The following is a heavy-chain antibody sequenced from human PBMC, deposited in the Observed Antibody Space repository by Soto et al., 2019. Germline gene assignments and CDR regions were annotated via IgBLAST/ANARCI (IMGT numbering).Heavy chain of an antibody. V-gene: IGHV1-69*06. Sequence: ASVKVSCKASGCTVSSYAISCVRQAPGQVLEWMGGIIPIFGTANYAQKFQGRVTITADKSTSTAYMELSSLRSEDTAVYYCARSVEYSSSGSYYYYGMDVWGQGTTVTVSS. D-gene: IGHD6-6*01. CDR2: IIPIFGTA. CDR1: GCTVSSYA. CDR3: ARSVEYSSSGSYYYYGMDV. J-gene: IGHJ6*02.